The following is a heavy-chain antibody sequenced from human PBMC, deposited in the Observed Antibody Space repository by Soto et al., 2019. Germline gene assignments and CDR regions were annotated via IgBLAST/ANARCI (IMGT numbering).Heavy chain of an antibody. CDR2: ISWNSGSI. CDR1: GFTFDDYA. J-gene: IGHJ3*02. D-gene: IGHD6-19*01. V-gene: IGHV3-9*01. Sequence: EVQLVESGGRLVQPGRSLRLSCAASGFTFDDYAMHWVRQAPGKGLEWVSGISWNSGSIGYADSVKGRFTISRDNAKNSLYLQMNSLRAEDTALYYCAKGRAAVAGAFDIWGQGTMVTVSS. CDR3: AKGRAAVAGAFDI.